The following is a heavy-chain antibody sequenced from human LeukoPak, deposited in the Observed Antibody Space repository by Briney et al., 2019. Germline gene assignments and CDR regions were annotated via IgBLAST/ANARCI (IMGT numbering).Heavy chain of an antibody. Sequence: SSETLSLTCTVSGGSISSGGYYWGWIRQPPGKGLEWIGNIHYSGSTYYNPSLKSRVTISVDTSKNQFSLTVKSLTAADTALYYCARELRYDNSDSGAFWGQGTVVTVSS. CDR1: GGSISSGGYY. V-gene: IGHV4-39*07. CDR3: ARELRYDNSDSGAF. CDR2: IHYSGST. D-gene: IGHD3-22*01. J-gene: IGHJ3*01.